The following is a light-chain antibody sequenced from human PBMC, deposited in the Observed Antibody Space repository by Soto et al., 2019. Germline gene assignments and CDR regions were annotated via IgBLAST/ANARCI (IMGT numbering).Light chain of an antibody. CDR1: QSISSY. CDR3: QQRFNWPRT. J-gene: IGKJ2*01. CDR2: DAS. Sequence: EIVLTQSPATLSLSPGERVTLSCRASQSISSYLGWYQQKPGQAPRLLIYDASSRATSIPARFSGSGSATDFTLTISSLEPEDFAVYYCQQRFNWPRTFGQGTKLEIK. V-gene: IGKV3-11*01.